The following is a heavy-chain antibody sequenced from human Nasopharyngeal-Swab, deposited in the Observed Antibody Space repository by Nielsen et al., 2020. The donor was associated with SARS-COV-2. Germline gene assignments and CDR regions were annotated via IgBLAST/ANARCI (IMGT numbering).Heavy chain of an antibody. D-gene: IGHD2-2*02. CDR1: GFSLSPSGMC. J-gene: IGHJ6*02. Sequence: SGPTLVKHTQTLTLTCTFFGFSLSPSGMCVSWIRQPPGKALEWLARIDWDDDKYYSTSLKTRLTISKDTSKNQVVLTMTNMDPVDTATYCCARYIPTGGMDVWGQGTTVTVSS. CDR2: IDWDDDK. V-gene: IGHV2-70*11. CDR3: ARYIPTGGMDV.